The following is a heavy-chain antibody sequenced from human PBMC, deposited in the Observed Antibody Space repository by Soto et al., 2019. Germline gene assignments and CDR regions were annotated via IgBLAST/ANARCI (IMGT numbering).Heavy chain of an antibody. J-gene: IGHJ4*02. Sequence: EVQLFESGGGLVQPGGSLRLSCAASGFTFSSHAMSWVRQTPGKGLEWVAAITNSGGSTYYADSVKCRFTSSRDNSKNTLYLQMNSLRGEDTVVYYCAKRGIASGDPIDYWGQGTLVTVSS. CDR1: GFTFSSHA. CDR3: AKRGIASGDPIDY. D-gene: IGHD6-13*01. CDR2: ITNSGGST. V-gene: IGHV3-23*01.